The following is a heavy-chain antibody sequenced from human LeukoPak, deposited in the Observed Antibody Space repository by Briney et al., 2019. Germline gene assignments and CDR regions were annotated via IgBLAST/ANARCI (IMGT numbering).Heavy chain of an antibody. CDR3: AKGQGSGSYPFDH. CDR2: ISATAA. CDR1: GFTFSSYA. V-gene: IGHV3-23*01. J-gene: IGHJ5*02. Sequence: GGSLRLSCAASGFTFSSYAMSWVRQAPGKGLEWVSVISATAAYYADSVKGRFTTSRDTSRNTLYLQMNSLRADDTAAYYCAKGQGSGSYPFDHWGQGTLVTVSS. D-gene: IGHD3-16*02.